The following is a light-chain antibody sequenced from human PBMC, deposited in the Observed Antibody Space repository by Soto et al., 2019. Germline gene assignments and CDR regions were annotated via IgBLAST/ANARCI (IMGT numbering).Light chain of an antibody. V-gene: IGLV3-1*01. Sequence: SSELTQPPSVSVSPGQTASITCSGAKLGDKYACWYQQKPGQSPVLVIYQDSKRPSGIPERFSGSNSGNTATLTISGTQAMDEADYYCQAWDSSTANYVFGTGTKVTVL. CDR2: QDS. CDR1: KLGDKY. CDR3: QAWDSSTANYV. J-gene: IGLJ1*01.